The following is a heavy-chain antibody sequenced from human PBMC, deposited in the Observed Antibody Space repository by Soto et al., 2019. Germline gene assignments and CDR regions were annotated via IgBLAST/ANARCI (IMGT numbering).Heavy chain of an antibody. V-gene: IGHV4-39*01. CDR3: AGHSINTGGYGMDV. CDR1: GASISSSYNY. D-gene: IGHD2-21*01. CDR2: IYYSGNT. Sequence: PSETLSLTCTVSGASISSSYNYWGWIRQPPGRGLEWIGRIYYSGNTFYNPSVESRVTISGDTSKNQFSLDLRAVTAAATAIFFCAGHSINTGGYGMDVWGQGTTVTVSS. J-gene: IGHJ6*02.